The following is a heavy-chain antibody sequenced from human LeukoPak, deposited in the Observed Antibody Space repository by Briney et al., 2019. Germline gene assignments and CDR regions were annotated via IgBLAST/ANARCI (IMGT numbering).Heavy chain of an antibody. J-gene: IGHJ5*02. CDR1: GFTFS. D-gene: IGHD7-27*01. CDR2: IRHDGTDQ. CDR3: AKDGNWASVS. Sequence: GGSLRLSCLGSGFTFSVHWVRQVPGQGLEWLTFIRHDGTDQHYADSVRGRFTISRDNSKNTVYLQMNSLRPEDTALYYCAKDGNWASVSWGQGTLVTVSS. V-gene: IGHV3-30*02.